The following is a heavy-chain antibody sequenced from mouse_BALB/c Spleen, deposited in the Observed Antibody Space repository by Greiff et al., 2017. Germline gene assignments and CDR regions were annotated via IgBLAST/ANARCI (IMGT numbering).Heavy chain of an antibody. CDR3: ATLTGTSHYYAMDY. CDR1: GFTFSSYG. Sequence: EVKLVESGGDLVKPGGSLKLSCAASGFTFSSYGMSWVRQTPDKRLEWVATISSGGSYTYYPDSVKGRFTISRDNAKNTLYLQMSSLKSEDTAMYYCATLTGTSHYYAMDYWGQGTSVTVSS. V-gene: IGHV5-6*01. J-gene: IGHJ4*01. CDR2: ISSGGSYT. D-gene: IGHD4-1*01.